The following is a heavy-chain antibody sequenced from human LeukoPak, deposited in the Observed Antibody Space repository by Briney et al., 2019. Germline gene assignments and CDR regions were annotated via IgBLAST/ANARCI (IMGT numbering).Heavy chain of an antibody. V-gene: IGHV5-51*01. CDR1: GYSFTTYW. CDR3: ARRTGNADILTGYYYNWFDP. CDR2: IYPGDSDT. J-gene: IGHJ5*02. Sequence: GESLKISCKASGYSFTTYWIGWVRQMPGKGLEWMGIIYPGDSDTRYSPSFQGQVTISADKSISTAYLQWSSLKASDTAMYYCARRTGNADILTGYYYNWFDPWGQGTLVTVSS. D-gene: IGHD3-9*01.